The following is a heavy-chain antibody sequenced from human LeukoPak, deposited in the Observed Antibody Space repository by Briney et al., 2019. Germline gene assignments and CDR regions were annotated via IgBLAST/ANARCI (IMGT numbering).Heavy chain of an antibody. D-gene: IGHD5/OR15-5a*01. V-gene: IGHV5-51*01. J-gene: IGHJ4*02. Sequence: GESLKISCKGSGYTFTNYWIGWVRQMPGKGLEWVAFIYPGDSDTRYSPSFHGQVTISVDESISTAYLQWSFLKASDTAIYYCATTDISMSTDFDHWGQGTLVTVSS. CDR1: GYTFTNYW. CDR2: IYPGDSDT. CDR3: ATTDISMSTDFDH.